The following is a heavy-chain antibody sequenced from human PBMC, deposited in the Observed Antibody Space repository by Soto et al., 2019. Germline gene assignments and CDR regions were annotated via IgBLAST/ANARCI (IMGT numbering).Heavy chain of an antibody. CDR1: GGIFSTYA. Sequence: QVQLVQSGAEVKKPGSSVKVSCKASGGIFSTYAISWLRQAPGQGLEWMGGIIPIFGTPNYAQRFQGRVTITADESTSTAYMELIRLISEDTAVYYCARDRDDYGSGNYYNRIDFWGQGTLVTVSS. J-gene: IGHJ4*02. V-gene: IGHV1-69*01. CDR2: IIPIFGTP. D-gene: IGHD3-10*01. CDR3: ARDRDDYGSGNYYNRIDF.